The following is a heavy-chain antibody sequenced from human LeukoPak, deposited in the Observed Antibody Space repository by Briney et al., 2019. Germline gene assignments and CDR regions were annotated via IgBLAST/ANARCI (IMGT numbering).Heavy chain of an antibody. CDR2: IYYSGST. CDR1: GYSISSGYY. D-gene: IGHD5-24*01. Sequence: SETLSLTCTVSGYSISSGYYWGWIRQPPGKGLEWIGTIYYSGSTYYNPSLKSRVTISVDTSKNQFSLKLSSVAAADTAVYYCARDGYNPIDYWGQGTLVTVSS. J-gene: IGHJ4*02. V-gene: IGHV4-38-2*02. CDR3: ARDGYNPIDY.